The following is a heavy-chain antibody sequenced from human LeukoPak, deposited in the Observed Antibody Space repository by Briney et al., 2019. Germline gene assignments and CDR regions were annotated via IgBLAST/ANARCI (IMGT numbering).Heavy chain of an antibody. J-gene: IGHJ4*02. CDR1: GFTFSSHW. V-gene: IGHV3-74*01. Sequence: PGGSLRLSCAASGFTFSSHWMHWVRQAPGKGLVWVSRINSDGSTTTYADSVKGRFTISRDNANNTLYLQMSSLRAEDKAVYYCARERGSGSYRDDYWGQGTLVTVS. D-gene: IGHD1-26*01. CDR3: ARERGSGSYRDDY. CDR2: INSDGSTT.